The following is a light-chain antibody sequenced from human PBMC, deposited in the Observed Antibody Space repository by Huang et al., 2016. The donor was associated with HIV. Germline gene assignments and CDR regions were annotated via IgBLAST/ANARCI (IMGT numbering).Light chain of an antibody. CDR3: QQYYNVPWT. CDR1: QNVLYSSNNKNY. CDR2: WAS. Sequence: DIVMTQSPDSLAVSLGERATINCKSSQNVLYSSNNKNYLAWYQQKPGPPPKLLLYWASTRDSGVPDRFSGSGSGTDFTLTISSLQAEDVAVYYCQQYYNVPWTFGQGTKVEIK. V-gene: IGKV4-1*01. J-gene: IGKJ1*01.